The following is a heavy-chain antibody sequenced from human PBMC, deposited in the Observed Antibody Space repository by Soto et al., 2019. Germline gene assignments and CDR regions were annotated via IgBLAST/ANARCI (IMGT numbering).Heavy chain of an antibody. Sequence: PGESLKISCAASGFTFSSYAMSWVRQAPGEGLEWVSAISGSGGSTYYADSVKGRFTISRDNSKNTLYLQMNSLRAEDTAVYYCAKENGYSSSWFEFDYWGQGTLVTVSS. CDR2: ISGSGGST. J-gene: IGHJ4*02. V-gene: IGHV3-23*01. CDR3: AKENGYSSSWFEFDY. D-gene: IGHD6-13*01. CDR1: GFTFSSYA.